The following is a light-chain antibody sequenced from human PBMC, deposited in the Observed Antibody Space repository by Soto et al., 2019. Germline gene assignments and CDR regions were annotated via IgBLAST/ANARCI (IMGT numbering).Light chain of an antibody. CDR1: TGAVTSGNY. CDR2: TTN. Sequence: QTVVTQEPSLTVSPGGTVTLTCASSTGAVTSGNYPSWFQQKPGQTPRTLIYTTNSRHSWTPARFSGSLLGDKAALTLSGVQPEDEAEYYCLRYYGGAQLVFGGGTKVTVL. J-gene: IGLJ3*02. CDR3: LRYYGGAQLV. V-gene: IGLV7-43*01.